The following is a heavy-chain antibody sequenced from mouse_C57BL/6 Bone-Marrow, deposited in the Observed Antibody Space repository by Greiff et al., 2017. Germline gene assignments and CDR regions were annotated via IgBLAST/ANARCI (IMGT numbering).Heavy chain of an antibody. V-gene: IGHV1-66*01. CDR2: IYPGSGNT. CDR1: GYSFTSYY. D-gene: IGHD2-3*01. CDR3: ARCVWLLLWYFDV. J-gene: IGHJ1*03. Sequence: QVQLQQSGPELVKPGASVKISCKASGYSFTSYYIHWVKQRPGQGLEWIGWIYPGSGNTKYNEKFKGKATLTADTSSSTAYMQLSSLTSEDSAVYYCARCVWLLLWYFDVWGTGTTVTVSS.